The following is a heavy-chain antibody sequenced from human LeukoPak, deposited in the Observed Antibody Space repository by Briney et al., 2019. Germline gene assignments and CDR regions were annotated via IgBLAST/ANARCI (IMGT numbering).Heavy chain of an antibody. CDR2: INHSGST. CDR1: GGSFSGYY. Sequence: SETLSLTCAVYGGSFSGYYWSWIRQPPGKGLEWIGEINHSGSTNYNPSLKSRVTISVDTSKNQFSLKLSSETAADTAVYYCARSSEGSGYYYFPFDYWGQGTLVTVSS. J-gene: IGHJ4*02. CDR3: ARSSEGSGYYYFPFDY. D-gene: IGHD3-22*01. V-gene: IGHV4-34*01.